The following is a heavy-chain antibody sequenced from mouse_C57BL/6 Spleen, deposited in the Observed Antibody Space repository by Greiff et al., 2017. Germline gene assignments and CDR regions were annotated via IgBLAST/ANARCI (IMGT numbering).Heavy chain of an antibody. CDR1: GFTFSSYG. V-gene: IGHV5-6*02. CDR3: ARTTYCSKGSWFAY. J-gene: IGHJ3*01. Sequence: EVMLVESGGDLVKPGGSLKLSCAASGFTFSSYGMSWVRQTPDKRLEWVATISSGGSYTYYPDSVKGRFTISRDNAKNTLYLQMSSLKSEDTAMYYCARTTYCSKGSWFAYWGQGTLVTVSA. CDR2: ISSGGSYT. D-gene: IGHD2-5*01.